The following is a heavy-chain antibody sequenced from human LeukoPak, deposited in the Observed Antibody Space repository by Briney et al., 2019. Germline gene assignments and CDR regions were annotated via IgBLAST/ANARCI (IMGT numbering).Heavy chain of an antibody. CDR3: TKYGGSPANYFDS. D-gene: IGHD1-26*01. V-gene: IGHV4-61*01. CDR2: VHKTGSI. CDR1: GGAIISDNSY. J-gene: IGHJ4*02. Sequence: SETLSLTCTVSGGAIISDNSYWSWVRQPPGKGLEWIAFVHKTGSINYNPSLKSRATISMDTSNSQFSLHVNSVTAADTAVYYCTKYGGSPANYFDSWGPGTLVTVSP.